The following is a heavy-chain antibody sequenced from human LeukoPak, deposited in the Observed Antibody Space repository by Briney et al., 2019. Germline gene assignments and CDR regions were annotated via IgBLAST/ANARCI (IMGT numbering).Heavy chain of an antibody. D-gene: IGHD2-2*01. CDR2: IIPIFGTA. CDR3: AGTYCSSTSCYARSPVRYYYYYYMDV. CDR1: GGTFSSYA. J-gene: IGHJ6*03. V-gene: IGHV1-69*05. Sequence: SVKVSCKASGGTFSSYAISWVRQAPGQGLEWMGGIIPIFGTANYAQKFQGRVTITTDESTSTAYMELSSLRSEDTAVYYCAGTYCSSTSCYARSPVRYYYYYYMDVWGKGTTVAVSS.